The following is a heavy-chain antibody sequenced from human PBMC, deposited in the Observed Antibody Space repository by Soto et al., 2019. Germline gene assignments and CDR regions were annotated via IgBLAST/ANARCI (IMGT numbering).Heavy chain of an antibody. D-gene: IGHD3-22*01. CDR2: IWYDGSNK. J-gene: IGHJ5*02. CDR3: ARGSDYYDSSGSNWFDP. Sequence: PGGSLRLSCAASGYTFSSYGMHWVRQAPGKGLEWVAVIWYDGSNKYYADSVKGRFTISRDNSKNTLYLQMNSLRAEDTAVYYCARGSDYYDSSGSNWFDPWGQGTLVTVSS. V-gene: IGHV3-33*01. CDR1: GYTFSSYG.